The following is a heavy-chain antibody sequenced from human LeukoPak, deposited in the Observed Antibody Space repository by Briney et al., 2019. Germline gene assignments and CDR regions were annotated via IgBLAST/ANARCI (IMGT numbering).Heavy chain of an antibody. Sequence: PSETLSLTCSVSDYPISSGYFWGWIRQPPGKGLEWIGSIYYSGSTYYNPSLKSRVTISVDTSKNQFSLKLSSVTAAGTAVYYCARHSGSIFGVVIMYYFDYWGQGTLVTVSS. CDR3: ARHSGSIFGVVIMYYFDY. J-gene: IGHJ4*02. CDR2: IYYSGST. D-gene: IGHD3-3*01. V-gene: IGHV4-38-2*01. CDR1: DYPISSGYF.